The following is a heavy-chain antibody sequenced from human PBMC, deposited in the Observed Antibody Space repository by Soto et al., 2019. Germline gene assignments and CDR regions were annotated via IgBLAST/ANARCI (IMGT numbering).Heavy chain of an antibody. Sequence: GGSLRLSCAASGFTFSSYAMHWVRQAPGKGLEWVAVISYDGSNKYYADSVKGRFTISRDNSKNTLYLQMNSLRAEDTAVYYCARVLRFLEWFSYYGMDVWGQGXTVTVYS. CDR1: GFTFSSYA. J-gene: IGHJ6*02. D-gene: IGHD3-3*01. CDR2: ISYDGSNK. V-gene: IGHV3-30-3*01. CDR3: ARVLRFLEWFSYYGMDV.